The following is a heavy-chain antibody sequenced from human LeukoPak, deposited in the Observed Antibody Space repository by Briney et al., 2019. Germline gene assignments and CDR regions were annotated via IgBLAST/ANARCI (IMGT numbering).Heavy chain of an antibody. Sequence: ASVKVSCKASGYTFTSYGISWVRQAPGQGLEWMGWISAYNGNTNYAQKLQGRVTMTTDTSTSAAYMELRSLRSDDTAVYYCARHTLYGSGSYYVYYFDYWGQGTLVTVSS. CDR3: ARHTLYGSGSYYVYYFDY. V-gene: IGHV1-18*01. J-gene: IGHJ4*02. CDR1: GYTFTSYG. CDR2: ISAYNGNT. D-gene: IGHD3-10*01.